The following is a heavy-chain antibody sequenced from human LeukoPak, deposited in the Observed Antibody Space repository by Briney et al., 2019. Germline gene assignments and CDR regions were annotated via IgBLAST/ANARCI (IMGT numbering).Heavy chain of an antibody. CDR3: ARHLPTFLGYYDILTGYYGPLSSYYYGMDV. CDR1: GGSISSYY. J-gene: IGHJ6*02. Sequence: PSETLSLTCTASGGSISSYYWSRIRQPPGKGLEWIGYIYYSGSTNYNPSLKSRVTISVDTSKNQVSLKLSSVTAADTAVYYCARHLPTFLGYYDILTGYYGPLSSYYYGMDVWGQGTTATVSS. CDR2: IYYSGST. D-gene: IGHD3-9*01. V-gene: IGHV4-59*08.